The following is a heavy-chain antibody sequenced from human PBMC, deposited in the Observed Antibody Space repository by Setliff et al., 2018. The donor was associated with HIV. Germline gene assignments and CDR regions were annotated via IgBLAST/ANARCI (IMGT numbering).Heavy chain of an antibody. J-gene: IGHJ3*02. CDR1: GGSISSSNW. D-gene: IGHD5-18*01. CDR2: IYHGGST. CDR3: ARATPGYNYGSRHAFDI. Sequence: KPSETLSLTCAVSGGSISSSNWWSWVRQPPGKGLEWIGEIYHGGSTNYNPSLKSQVTISVDKSKNQFSLKLSSVTAADTAVYYCARATPGYNYGSRHAFDIWGQGTKVTVSS. V-gene: IGHV4-4*02.